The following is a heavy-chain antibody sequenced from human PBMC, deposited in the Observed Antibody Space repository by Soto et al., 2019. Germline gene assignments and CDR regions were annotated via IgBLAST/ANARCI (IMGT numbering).Heavy chain of an antibody. CDR1: GFIFGDYA. V-gene: IGHV3-49*03. Sequence: GGSLRLSCTGSGFIFGDYAINWFRQAPGKGLEWVGYIRPKAYDGTTQYAASVKGRFTISRDDSKSFASLEMNSLQTDDTAVYYCTRDLFFGAQRPFDYWGQGTLVTVSS. CDR3: TRDLFFGAQRPFDY. CDR2: IRPKAYDGTT. J-gene: IGHJ4*02. D-gene: IGHD3-10*01.